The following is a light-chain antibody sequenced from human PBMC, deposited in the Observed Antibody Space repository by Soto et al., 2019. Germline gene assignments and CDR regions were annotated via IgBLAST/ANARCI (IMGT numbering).Light chain of an antibody. CDR1: TSDVGIYNL. CDR3: SSYAGSRWV. V-gene: IGLV2-23*02. CDR2: GVD. J-gene: IGLJ3*02. Sequence: QSVLTQPASVSGSPGQSITISCSGTTSDVGIYNLVSWYQQHTGKAPKLVIYGVDKRPSGVSNRFSGSRSGNTASLTISGLQSEDEADYYCSSYAGSRWVFGGGTKVTVL.